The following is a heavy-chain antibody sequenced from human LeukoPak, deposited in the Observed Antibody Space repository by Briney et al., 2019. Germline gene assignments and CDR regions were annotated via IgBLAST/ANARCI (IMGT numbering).Heavy chain of an antibody. CDR2: INHNGST. CDR3: ARDALRGYCSSTSCRYWYFDL. Sequence: PSETLSLTCAVYGWSFSGYYLSWIRQPPGKGLEWMGEINHNGSTNYNLSLMSRVTISVDTSKNQSSLKLRSVTAADTAVYYCARDALRGYCSSTSCRYWYFDLWGRGTLVTVSS. D-gene: IGHD2-2*01. J-gene: IGHJ2*01. CDR1: GWSFSGYY. V-gene: IGHV4-34*01.